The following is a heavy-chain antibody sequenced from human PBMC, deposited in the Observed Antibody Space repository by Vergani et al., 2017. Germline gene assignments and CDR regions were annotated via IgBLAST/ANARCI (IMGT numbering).Heavy chain of an antibody. D-gene: IGHD3-10*01. CDR3: ARVGSYKEGYFDL. CDR1: GGSISSSSYY. CDR2: IYYSGST. V-gene: IGHV4-31*03. Sequence: QLQLQESGPGLVKPSETLSLTCTVSGGSISSSSYYWSWIRQHPGKGLEWIGYIYYSGSTYYNPSLRSRVTISVDTSKNQFSLKLSSLTAADTAVYYCARVGSYKEGYFDLGGRGTLVTVSS. J-gene: IGHJ2*01.